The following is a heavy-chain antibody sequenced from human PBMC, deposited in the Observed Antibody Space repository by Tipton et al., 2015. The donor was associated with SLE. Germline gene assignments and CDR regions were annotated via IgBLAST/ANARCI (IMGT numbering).Heavy chain of an antibody. Sequence: QLVQSGAEVTKPGDSVQVSCKASGYTFTNYDISWVRQAPGQGFEWMGWISAKNGETKYAQSFQGRLSMTTDTSTSTCYMALRSPRSDDTAIYYCARECSGTGCLDYWGQGTLVTVSS. V-gene: IGHV1-18*01. J-gene: IGHJ4*02. CDR1: GYTFTNYD. D-gene: IGHD2-8*02. CDR3: ARECSGTGCLDY. CDR2: ISAKNGET.